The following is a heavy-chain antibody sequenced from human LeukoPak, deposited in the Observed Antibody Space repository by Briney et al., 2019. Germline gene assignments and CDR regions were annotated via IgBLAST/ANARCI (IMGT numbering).Heavy chain of an antibody. CDR2: IYSSGST. CDR3: ARHYYGDFDY. Sequence: SETLSLTCSVSGGSTSGYYSSWIRQPPGEGLEWIGYIYSSGSTNYNPSLMSRVTISVDTSKNYFSLNLTSVTAADTAMCFCARHYYGDFDYWGQGTLVSVSS. CDR1: GGSTSGYY. V-gene: IGHV4-59*08. J-gene: IGHJ4*02. D-gene: IGHD2-21*01.